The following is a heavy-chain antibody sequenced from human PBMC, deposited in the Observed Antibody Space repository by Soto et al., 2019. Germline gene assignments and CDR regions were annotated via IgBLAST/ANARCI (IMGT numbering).Heavy chain of an antibody. CDR3: AKWQRSITMLQDAFHI. CDR2: IIPIFGTA. V-gene: IGHV1-69*01. CDR1: GGTFSSYA. Sequence: QVQLVQSGAEVKKPGSSVKVSCKASGGTFSSYAISWVRQAPGQGLEWMGGIIPIFGTANYAQKLQGRVMFTADESTSTSDMKRSRLRSADTDVYYCAKWQRSITMLQDAFHIWGQGTMVTVSS. J-gene: IGHJ3*02. D-gene: IGHD3-10*01.